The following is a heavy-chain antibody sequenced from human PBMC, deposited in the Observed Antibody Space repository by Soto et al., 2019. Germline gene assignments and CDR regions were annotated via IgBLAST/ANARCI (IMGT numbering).Heavy chain of an antibody. D-gene: IGHD4-17*01. Sequence: QVQLQASGPGLVKPSGTLSLTCAVSSGSISSSNWWSWVRQPPGKGLEWIWEIYHSGSTNYNPSLNSRVIISVDKSKNQCSPKLSSVTAADTAVYYCVRAIATVAAFDIWGQGTMVTVSS. V-gene: IGHV4-4*02. J-gene: IGHJ3*02. CDR3: VRAIATVAAFDI. CDR1: SGSISSSNW. CDR2: IYHSGST.